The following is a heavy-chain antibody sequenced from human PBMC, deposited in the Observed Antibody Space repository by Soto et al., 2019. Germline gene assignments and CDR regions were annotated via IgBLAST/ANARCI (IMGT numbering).Heavy chain of an antibody. CDR1: GGSISSYY. V-gene: IGHV4-59*01. J-gene: IGHJ5*02. D-gene: IGHD1-1*01. CDR2: IYYSGST. Sequence: SETLTLTSTASGGSISSYYWSWIRQPPGKGLEWIGYIYYSGSTNYNPSLKSRVTISVDTSKNQFSLKLSSVTAADTAVYYCARDWSSSGIIGFAPWAQGTLVTVS. CDR3: ARDWSSSGIIGFAP.